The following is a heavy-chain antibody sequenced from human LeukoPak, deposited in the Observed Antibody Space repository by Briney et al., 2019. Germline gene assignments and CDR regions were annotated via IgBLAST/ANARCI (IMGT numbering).Heavy chain of an antibody. CDR3: ARRRVKWFGELLYGTQNWFDP. V-gene: IGHV4-39*07. D-gene: IGHD3-10*01. CDR2: IYYSGST. Sequence: SETLSLTCTVSGGSISSSSYYWGWIRQPPGKGLEWIGSIYYSGSTYYNPSLKSRVTISVDTSKNQFSLKLSSVTAADTAVYYCARRRVKWFGELLYGTQNWFDPWGQGTLVTVSS. CDR1: GGSISSSSYY. J-gene: IGHJ5*02.